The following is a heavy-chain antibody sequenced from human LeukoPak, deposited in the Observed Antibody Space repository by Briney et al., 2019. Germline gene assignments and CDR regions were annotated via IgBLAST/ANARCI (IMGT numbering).Heavy chain of an antibody. CDR3: ARLVGSSWYHEVLLGRDY. J-gene: IGHJ4*02. CDR2: IYYRGST. CDR1: GGSISSSSYY. Sequence: SEALSLTCTVSGGSISSSSYYWGWIRQPPGKGLEWIGYIYYRGSTYYNPSLKSRVTISVDTSKNQFSLKLSSVTAADTAVYYCARLVGSSWYHEVLLGRDYWGQGTLVTVSS. D-gene: IGHD6-13*01. V-gene: IGHV4-39*01.